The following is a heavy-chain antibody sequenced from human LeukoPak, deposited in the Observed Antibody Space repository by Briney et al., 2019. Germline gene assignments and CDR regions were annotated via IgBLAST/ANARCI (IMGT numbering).Heavy chain of an antibody. CDR2: IYYSGST. CDR3: ARGAGGTIFGVVIIGSYDAFDI. Sequence: SETLSLTCTVSGGSISSGDYYWSWIRQPPGKGLKWIGYIYYSGSTYYNPSPKSRVTISVDTSKNQFSLKLSSVTAADTAVYYCARGAGGTIFGVVIIGSYDAFDIWGQGTMVTVSS. V-gene: IGHV4-30-4*08. J-gene: IGHJ3*02. D-gene: IGHD3-3*01. CDR1: GGSISSGDYY.